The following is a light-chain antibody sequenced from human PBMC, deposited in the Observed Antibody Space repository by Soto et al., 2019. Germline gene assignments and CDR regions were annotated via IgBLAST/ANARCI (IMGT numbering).Light chain of an antibody. CDR2: GAS. CDR3: QQYDDSIT. Sequence: EIMLTQSPDTLSLSPGESATLSCRASQSVSRNYLAWYQQKPGRAPRLLIYGASSRATGIPDRFSGSGSGTDFTLTISRLEPEDFAVFYCQQYDDSITFGQGTRLEIE. CDR1: QSVSRNY. J-gene: IGKJ5*01. V-gene: IGKV3-20*01.